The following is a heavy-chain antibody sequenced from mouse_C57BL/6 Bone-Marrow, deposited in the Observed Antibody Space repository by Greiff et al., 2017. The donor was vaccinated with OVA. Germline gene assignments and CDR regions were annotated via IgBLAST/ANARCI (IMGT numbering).Heavy chain of an antibody. V-gene: IGHV1-19*01. Sequence: VQLQQSGPVLVKPGASVKVSCKASGYTFTDYYMNWVKQSHGKSLEWIGVINPYNGGTSYNQKFKGKATLTVDKSSSTAYMELNSLTSEDSAVYYCVRCDGYPFDYWGQGTTLTVSS. J-gene: IGHJ2*01. CDR3: VRCDGYPFDY. CDR2: INPYNGGT. D-gene: IGHD2-3*01. CDR1: GYTFTDYY.